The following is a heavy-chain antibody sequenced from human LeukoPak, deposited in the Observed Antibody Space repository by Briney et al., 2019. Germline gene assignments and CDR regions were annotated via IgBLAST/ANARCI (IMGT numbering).Heavy chain of an antibody. CDR2: ISYDGSNK. CDR3: AKEDCSSTSCYYYYYYGMDV. J-gene: IGHJ6*02. V-gene: IGHV3-30*18. CDR1: GFTFSSYG. Sequence: GGSLRLSCAASGFTFSSYGMHWVRQAPGKGLEWVAVISYDGSNKYCADSVKGRFTISRDNSKNTLYLQMNSLRAEDTAVYYCAKEDCSSTSCYYYYYYGMDVWGQGTTVTVSS. D-gene: IGHD2-2*01.